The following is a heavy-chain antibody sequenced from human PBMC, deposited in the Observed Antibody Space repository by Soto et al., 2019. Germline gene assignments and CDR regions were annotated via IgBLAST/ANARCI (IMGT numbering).Heavy chain of an antibody. Sequence: QVQLVQSGAEVKKPGASVKVSCKASGYTFINYGISWVRQAPGQGLEWMGWTSSYDESANYAPTLQGRVTLTTDTSTSTAYMELRSLTSDDTAIYYCARDQGGDWFDPWGQGTLVTVSS. CDR2: TSSYDESA. V-gene: IGHV1-18*04. D-gene: IGHD1-26*01. CDR3: ARDQGGDWFDP. CDR1: GYTFINYG. J-gene: IGHJ5*02.